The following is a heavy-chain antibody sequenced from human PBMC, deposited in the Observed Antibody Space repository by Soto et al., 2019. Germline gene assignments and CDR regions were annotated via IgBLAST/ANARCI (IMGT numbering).Heavy chain of an antibody. D-gene: IGHD5-12*01. Sequence: SETLSLTCTVSGTSISSYYWSWIRKPPGKGLEWIGYIYYSGSTNYNPSLKSRVTISVDTSKNQFSLKLSSVTAADTAVYYCARILRGYDYGGYYYYGMDVWGQGTTVT. CDR2: IYYSGST. V-gene: IGHV4-59*01. CDR1: GTSISSYY. CDR3: ARILRGYDYGGYYYYGMDV. J-gene: IGHJ6*02.